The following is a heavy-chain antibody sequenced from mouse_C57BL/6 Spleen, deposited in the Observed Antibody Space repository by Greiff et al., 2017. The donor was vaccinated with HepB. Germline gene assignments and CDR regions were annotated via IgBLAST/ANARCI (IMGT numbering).Heavy chain of an antibody. D-gene: IGHD2-5*01. CDR1: GFSLTSYG. J-gene: IGHJ4*01. CDR2: IWSGGST. CDR3: ARAYYSNYVAMDY. V-gene: IGHV2-2*01. Sequence: VQGVESGPGLVQPSQSLSITCTVSGFSLTSYGVHWVRQSPGKGLEWLGVIWSGGSTDYNAACISRLSISKDNSKSQVFFKMNSLQADDTAIYYCARAYYSNYVAMDYWGQGTSVTVSS.